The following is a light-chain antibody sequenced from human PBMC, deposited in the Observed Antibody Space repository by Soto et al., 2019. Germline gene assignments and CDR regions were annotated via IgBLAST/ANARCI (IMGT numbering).Light chain of an antibody. CDR3: QQSYSIPT. J-gene: IGKJ4*01. V-gene: IGKV1-39*01. CDR2: AAS. CDR1: QSINNY. Sequence: DIPMTQSPSSLSASVGDRVTITCRASQSINNYLNWYQQKPGKAPKLLIYAASSLQSGVPSRFSGSGSGTDFTLAISRLQPEDFVTYYCQQSYSIPTFGGGTKVEIK.